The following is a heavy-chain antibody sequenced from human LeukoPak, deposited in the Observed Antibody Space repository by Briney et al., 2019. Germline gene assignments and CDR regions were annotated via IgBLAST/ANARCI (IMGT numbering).Heavy chain of an antibody. V-gene: IGHV1-2*02. Sequence: ASEKVSCKASGYTFTGYYMHWVRQAPGQGLEWMGWINPNSGGTNYAQKFQGRVTMTRDTSISTAYMELSRLRSDDTAVYYCATALLRTVIPPYWGQGTLVTVSS. CDR1: GYTFTGYY. CDR3: ATALLRTVIPPY. D-gene: IGHD4-17*01. J-gene: IGHJ4*02. CDR2: INPNSGGT.